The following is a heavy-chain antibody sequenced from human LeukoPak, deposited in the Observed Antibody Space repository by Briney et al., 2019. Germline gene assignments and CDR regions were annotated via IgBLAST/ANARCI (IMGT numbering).Heavy chain of an antibody. CDR3: ARAYSSSWYYHFDY. CDR2: INSDGSST. D-gene: IGHD6-13*01. CDR1: GFTFSSYW. Sequence: GGSLRLSCAASGFTFSSYWMHWVRQAPGKGLVWVSRINSDGSSTSYADSVKGRFTISRDNSKNTLYLQMNSLRAEDTAVYYCARAYSSSWYYHFDYWGQGTLVTVSS. J-gene: IGHJ4*02. V-gene: IGHV3-74*01.